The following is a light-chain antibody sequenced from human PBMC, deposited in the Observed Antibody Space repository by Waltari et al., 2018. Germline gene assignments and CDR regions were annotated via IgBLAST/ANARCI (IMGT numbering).Light chain of an antibody. CDR2: DVS. CDR3: SSYTTSSRV. Sequence: QSALTQPASVSGSPGQSITFPCTGTSSDVGGYNYVSWYQQHPGKAPKLMIYDVSNRPSWVSNRFSGSKSGNTASLTISGLQAEDEADYYCSSYTTSSRVFGGGTKLTVL. J-gene: IGLJ3*02. CDR1: SSDVGGYNY. V-gene: IGLV2-14*03.